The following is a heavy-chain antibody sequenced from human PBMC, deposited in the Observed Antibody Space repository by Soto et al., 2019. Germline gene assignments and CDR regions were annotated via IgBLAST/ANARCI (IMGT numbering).Heavy chain of an antibody. J-gene: IGHJ4*02. D-gene: IGHD3-3*01. V-gene: IGHV3-23*01. CDR2: ISGGGINT. CDR1: GFTFSSYA. Sequence: GSLQLSCAASGFTFSSYALTWVRQAPGKGLEWVSVISGGGINTLYADSVKGRFTISRDNSKNTLYLQMNSLRADDTAVYYCAKVPYYDFWSGNFDYWGQGTLVTVSS. CDR3: AKVPYYDFWSGNFDY.